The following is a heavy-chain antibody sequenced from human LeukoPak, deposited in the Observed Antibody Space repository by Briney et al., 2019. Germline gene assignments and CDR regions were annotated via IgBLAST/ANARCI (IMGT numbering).Heavy chain of an antibody. CDR3: ARGRDPDQYSSSSGVYYYYMDI. V-gene: IGHV4-4*07. Sequence: PSETLSLTCTVSGGPISSYYWSWIRQPAGKGLEWIGRIYTSGSTNYNPSLKSRVTISVDKSKNQFSLKLSSVTAADTAVYYCARGRDPDQYSSSSGVYYYYMDIWGKGATVTVSS. D-gene: IGHD6-6*01. J-gene: IGHJ6*03. CDR1: GGPISSYY. CDR2: IYTSGST.